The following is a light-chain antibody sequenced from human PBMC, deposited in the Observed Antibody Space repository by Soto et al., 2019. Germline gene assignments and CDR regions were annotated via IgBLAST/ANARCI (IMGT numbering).Light chain of an antibody. V-gene: IGKV3-20*01. CDR3: QQYGSSPLYT. Sequence: EIVLTQSPGTLSLSPGERATLSCRASQSVSSSYLACYQQKPGQAPRLLIYGASSRATGIPDRFSGSESGTDFTLTISRLEPEDFAVYYCQQYGSSPLYTFGQGTKLEIE. J-gene: IGKJ2*01. CDR2: GAS. CDR1: QSVSSSY.